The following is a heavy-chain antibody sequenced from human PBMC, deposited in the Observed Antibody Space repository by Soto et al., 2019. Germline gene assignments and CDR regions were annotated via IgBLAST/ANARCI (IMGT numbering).Heavy chain of an antibody. J-gene: IGHJ6*02. V-gene: IGHV3-11*01. CDR2: ISNSGNAM. D-gene: IGHD6-6*01. CDR3: ASDRRPSSCIGLDV. CDR1: GFTFSDHY. Sequence: QVQVMESGGGLVKPGGSLRLSCEASGFTFSDHYMSWARQAPGKGLEWVSHISNSGNAMYYADSVKGRFTISRDNAKNSLYLQLNTMRAEETAVYYCASDRRPSSCIGLDVWGQGTTVIVS.